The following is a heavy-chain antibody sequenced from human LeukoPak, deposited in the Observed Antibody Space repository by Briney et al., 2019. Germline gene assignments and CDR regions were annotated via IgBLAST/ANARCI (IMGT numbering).Heavy chain of an antibody. CDR3: ARQLLGEFNGGVIDY. Sequence: PSETLSLTCTVSGGSISSGSYYWSWIRQPAGKGLEWIGRIYTSGSTNYNPSLKSRVTISVDTSKNQFSLKLSSVTAADTAVYYCARQLLGEFNGGVIDYWGQGTLVTVSS. J-gene: IGHJ4*02. CDR1: GGSISSGSYY. CDR2: IYTSGST. V-gene: IGHV4-61*02. D-gene: IGHD3-16*01.